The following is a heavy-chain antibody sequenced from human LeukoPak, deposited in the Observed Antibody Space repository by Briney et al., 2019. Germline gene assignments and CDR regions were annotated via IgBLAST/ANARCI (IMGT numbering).Heavy chain of an antibody. CDR2: INPNSGGT. CDR1: GYTFTGYY. D-gene: IGHD3-10*01. CDR3: ARERGVRRVITPLCY. V-gene: IGHV1-2*06. J-gene: IGHJ4*02. Sequence: ASVKVSCKASGYTFTGYYMHWVRQAPGQGLEWMGRINPNSGGTNYAQKFQGRVTMTRDTSISTAYMELSRLRSDDTAVYYCARERGVRRVITPLCYWGQGTLVTVSS.